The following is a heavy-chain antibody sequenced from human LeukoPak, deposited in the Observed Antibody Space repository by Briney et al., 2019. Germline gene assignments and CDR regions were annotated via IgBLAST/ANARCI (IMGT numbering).Heavy chain of an antibody. V-gene: IGHV3-23*01. D-gene: IGHD2-2*02. Sequence: GGSLRLSCAASGFTFSSYAMSWVRQAPGKGLDWVSSISGSGGSTYYADSVKGRFTISRDNSKNTLYLQMNSLRAEDTAVYYCARVPAAIRYYFDYWGQGTLVTVSS. CDR2: ISGSGGST. J-gene: IGHJ4*02. CDR1: GFTFSSYA. CDR3: ARVPAAIRYYFDY.